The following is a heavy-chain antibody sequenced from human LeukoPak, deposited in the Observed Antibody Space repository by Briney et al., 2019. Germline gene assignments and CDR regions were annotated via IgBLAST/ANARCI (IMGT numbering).Heavy chain of an antibody. V-gene: IGHV1-8*01. J-gene: IGHJ6*03. Sequence: ASVKVSCKASVYTFTTYDINWVRQATGQGLEWMGWMNPNSGNTGYAQKFQGRVTMTRNNFISTVYMELSRLRSEDTAVYYCERGRRGCSGGSCYSSISYYYYMDVWGKGTTVTVSS. D-gene: IGHD2-15*01. CDR3: ERGRRGCSGGSCYSSISYYYYMDV. CDR2: MNPNSGNT. CDR1: VYTFTTYD.